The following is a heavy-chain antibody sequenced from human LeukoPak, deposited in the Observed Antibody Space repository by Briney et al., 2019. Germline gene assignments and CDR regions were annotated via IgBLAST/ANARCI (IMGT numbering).Heavy chain of an antibody. CDR1: GYAFTSYD. Sequence: ASVKVSCKASGYAFTSYDINWVRQATGQGLEWMGWMNPNSGNTGYAQKFQGRVTMTRNTSISTAYMELSSLRSEDTAVYYCARDAQIAVAGNDAFDIWGQGTMVTVSS. V-gene: IGHV1-8*01. CDR2: MNPNSGNT. CDR3: ARDAQIAVAGNDAFDI. D-gene: IGHD6-19*01. J-gene: IGHJ3*02.